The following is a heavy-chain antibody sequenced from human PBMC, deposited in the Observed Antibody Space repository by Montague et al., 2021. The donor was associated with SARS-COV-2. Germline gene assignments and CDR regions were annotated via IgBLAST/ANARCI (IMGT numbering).Heavy chain of an antibody. CDR3: ARGLTDVSMIVVVLLGAYHYFDS. CDR2: INHSGNT. CDR1: GGSFSDYH. Sequence: SETLSLTCAVYGGSFSDYHWSWIRQPPGQGLEWIGEINHSGNTNYNPSXXGRVTISRDTSKSQFSLKLSSVTAADTAVYYCARGLTDVSMIVVVLLGAYHYFDSWGRGTLVTVSS. V-gene: IGHV4-34*01. J-gene: IGHJ4*02. D-gene: IGHD3-22*01.